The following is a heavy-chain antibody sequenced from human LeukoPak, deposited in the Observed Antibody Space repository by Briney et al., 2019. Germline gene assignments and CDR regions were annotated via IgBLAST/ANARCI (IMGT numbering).Heavy chain of an antibody. CDR1: GGTFSSSA. CDR2: INPNSGGT. Sequence: ASVKVSCKTSGGTFSSSAITWVRQAPGQGLEWMGWINPNSGGTNYAQKFQGRVTMTRDTSISTAYMELNRLRSDDTAVYYCARDRDYGSGIFDYWGQGTLVTVSS. D-gene: IGHD3-10*01. V-gene: IGHV1-2*02. CDR3: ARDRDYGSGIFDY. J-gene: IGHJ4*02.